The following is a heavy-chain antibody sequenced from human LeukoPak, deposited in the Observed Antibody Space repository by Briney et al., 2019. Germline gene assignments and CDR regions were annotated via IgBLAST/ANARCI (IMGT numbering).Heavy chain of an antibody. D-gene: IGHD3-9*01. CDR2: ISSSSSTI. V-gene: IGHV3-48*01. CDR1: GFTFSSYN. Sequence: GGSLRLSCAASGFTFSSYNMNWVRQAPGKGLEWVSYISSSSSTIYYADSVKGRSTISRDNAKNSLYLQMNSLRAEDTAVYYCAREGGNYDISGWGQGTRVTVSS. CDR3: AREGGNYDISG. J-gene: IGHJ4*02.